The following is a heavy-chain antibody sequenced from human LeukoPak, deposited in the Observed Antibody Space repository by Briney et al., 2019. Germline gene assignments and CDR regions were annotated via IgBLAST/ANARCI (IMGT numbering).Heavy chain of an antibody. Sequence: PSETLSLTCTVSGGPISSGSYYWSWIRQPAGKGLEWIGRVYTSGSTNYNPSLKSRVTISVDTSKNQFSLKLRSVTAADTAVYYCARVLQVPAAKSSYYYYYMDVWGKGTTVTISS. CDR1: GGPISSGSYY. J-gene: IGHJ6*03. D-gene: IGHD2-2*01. CDR2: VYTSGST. CDR3: ARVLQVPAAKSSYYYYYMDV. V-gene: IGHV4-61*02.